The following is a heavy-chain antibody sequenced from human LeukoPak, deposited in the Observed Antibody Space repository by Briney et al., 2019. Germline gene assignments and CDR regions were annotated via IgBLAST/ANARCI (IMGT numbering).Heavy chain of an antibody. CDR3: ARDTTLDY. CDR2: IYYSGST. V-gene: IGHV4-31*03. D-gene: IGHD1-1*01. J-gene: IGHJ4*02. CDR1: GGSISSGGYY. Sequence: SETPSLTCTVSGGSISSGGYYWSWIRQHPGKGLEWIGNIYYSGSTYYNPSLKSRVIISVDTSKNQFSLKVSSVTAADTAVYYCARDTTLDYWGQGTLVTVSS.